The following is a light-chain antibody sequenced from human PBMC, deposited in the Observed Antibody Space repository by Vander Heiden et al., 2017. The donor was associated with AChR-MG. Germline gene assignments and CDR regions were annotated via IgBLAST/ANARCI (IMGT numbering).Light chain of an antibody. CDR2: AAS. CDR3: HQASSYPLT. J-gene: IGKJ4*01. V-gene: IGKV1-13*02. Sequence: AIQMTQSPSSLSASVGDRVTITCRASQDISSALIWYQQKPGKVPKVLIYAASSFVSGVPSRFSGSGSGTEFTLTIMSLQPEDFATYHCHQASSYPLTFGGRTKVEIK. CDR1: QDISSA.